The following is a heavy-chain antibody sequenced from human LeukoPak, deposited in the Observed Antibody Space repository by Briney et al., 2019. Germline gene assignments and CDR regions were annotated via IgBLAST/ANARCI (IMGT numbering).Heavy chain of an antibody. CDR2: ISAYNGNT. Sequence: ASVKVSCKASGYTFTSYGISWVRQAPGQGLEWMGWISAYNGNTNYAQKLQGRVTMTTDTSTSTAYMELRSLRSDDTAVYYCARARYSNEANWFDPWGQGTLVTVSS. D-gene: IGHD4-11*01. CDR1: GYTFTSYG. V-gene: IGHV1-18*01. J-gene: IGHJ5*02. CDR3: ARARYSNEANWFDP.